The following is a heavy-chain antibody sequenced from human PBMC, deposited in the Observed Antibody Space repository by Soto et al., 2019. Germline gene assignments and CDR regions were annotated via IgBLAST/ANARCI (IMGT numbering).Heavy chain of an antibody. J-gene: IGHJ4*02. Sequence: EVQLLESGGGLVQPGGSLRLSCVGSGFFFSSYTMTWVRQAPGKGLYWVSSFSATSEHTYYADSVRGRFTISSDNSKNTLFLQMNSLTAEDTAMYYCAKARDQQWVRLPFDYWGQGILVIVSS. CDR1: GFFFSSYT. V-gene: IGHV3-23*01. CDR3: AKARDQQWVRLPFDY. CDR2: FSATSEHT. D-gene: IGHD6-19*01.